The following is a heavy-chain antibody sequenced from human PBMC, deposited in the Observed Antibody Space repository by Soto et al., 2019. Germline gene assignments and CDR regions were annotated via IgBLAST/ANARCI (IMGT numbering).Heavy chain of an antibody. V-gene: IGHV3-15*07. Sequence: ESGGGLVKPGGSLRLSCAASGFTFSNAWMNWVRQAPGKGLEWVGRIKSKTDGGTTDYAAPVKGRFTISRDDSKNTLYLQMNSLKTEDTAVYYCTVGSDSSGWYDYYGMDVWGQGTTVTVSS. CDR3: TVGSDSSGWYDYYGMDV. CDR2: IKSKTDGGTT. J-gene: IGHJ6*02. CDR1: GFTFSNAW. D-gene: IGHD6-19*01.